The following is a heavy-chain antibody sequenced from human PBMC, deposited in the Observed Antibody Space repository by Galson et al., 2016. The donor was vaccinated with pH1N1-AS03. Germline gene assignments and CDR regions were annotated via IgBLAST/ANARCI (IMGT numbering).Heavy chain of an antibody. Sequence: TLSLTCTVSGGSISSGNYFWNWIRQHPGKGLEWIGLIYDSGNTFYNPSLKSRVSISVDTSKNQFSLKLNSVTAADTAVYYGASVSLAYCSSTSCFRFDPWGQGTLVTVSS. D-gene: IGHD2-2*01. CDR3: ASVSLAYCSSTSCFRFDP. CDR1: GGSISSGNYF. V-gene: IGHV4-31*03. J-gene: IGHJ5*02. CDR2: IYDSGNT.